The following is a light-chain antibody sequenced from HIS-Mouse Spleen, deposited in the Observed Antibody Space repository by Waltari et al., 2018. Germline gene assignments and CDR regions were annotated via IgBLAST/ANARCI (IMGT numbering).Light chain of an antibody. V-gene: IGLV1-47*01. CDR2: RNK. CDR1: SSNLGSNY. Sequence: QSVLTQPPSASGTPGQRVTIPCSGSSSNLGSNYVYWYQQRPGTATNLLVYRNKQRPSGVPDRFSGSKSGTSASLAISGLRSEDEADYYCAAWDDSLSGRVFGGGTKLTVL. J-gene: IGLJ3*02. CDR3: AAWDDSLSGRV.